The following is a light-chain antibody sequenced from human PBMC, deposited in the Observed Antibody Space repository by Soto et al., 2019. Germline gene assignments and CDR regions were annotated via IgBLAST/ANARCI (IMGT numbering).Light chain of an antibody. V-gene: IGLV3-1*01. J-gene: IGLJ1*01. CDR2: QDS. Sequence: SYELTQPPSVSVSPGQTASITCSGDKLGDKYACWYQQKPGQSPVLVIYQDSKRLSGIPERFSGSNSGNTATLTISGTQAMDEADYYCQAWDSSTGVFGTGTKLTVL. CDR1: KLGDKY. CDR3: QAWDSSTGV.